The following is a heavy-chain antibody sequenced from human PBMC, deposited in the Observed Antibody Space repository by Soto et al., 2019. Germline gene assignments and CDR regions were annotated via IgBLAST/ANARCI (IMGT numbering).Heavy chain of an antibody. CDR1: GYSFTNYW. Sequence: EVQVVQSGPEVKKPGESLKISCKASGYSFTNYWIGWVRQLPGKGLEWMGIIYPGDSDTRYSPSFQGQVTISADKSINTAYRQWSSLKASDTAMYYCARLRGTVVIGANNWFDPWGQGTLVTVSS. V-gene: IGHV5-51*03. J-gene: IGHJ5*02. D-gene: IGHD5-12*01. CDR3: ARLRGTVVIGANNWFDP. CDR2: IYPGDSDT.